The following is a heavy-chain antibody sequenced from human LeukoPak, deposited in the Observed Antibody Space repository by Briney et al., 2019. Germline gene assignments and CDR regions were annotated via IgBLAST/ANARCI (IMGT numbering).Heavy chain of an antibody. V-gene: IGHV1-69*13. CDR2: IIPIFGTA. J-gene: IGHJ5*02. D-gene: IGHD3-10*01. CDR3: ARVVGNYYGSGSSYNWFDP. CDR1: GGTFSSYA. Sequence: SVKVSCKASGGTFSSYAISWVRQAPGQGLEWMGGIIPIFGTANYAQKFQGRVTITADESTSTAYMELSSLRSEDTAVYYCARVVGNYYGSGSSYNWFDPWGQGTLVTVSS.